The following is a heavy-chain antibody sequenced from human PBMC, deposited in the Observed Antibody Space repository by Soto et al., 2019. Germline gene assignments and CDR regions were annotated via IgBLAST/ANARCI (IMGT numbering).Heavy chain of an antibody. CDR3: ARVRYYYDSSAYYYVFHYFDY. CDR2: INHSGST. J-gene: IGHJ4*02. CDR1: GGSFSGYY. Sequence: PSETLSLTCAVYGGSFSGYYWSWIRQPPGKGLEWIGEINHSGSTNYNPSLKSRVTISVDTSKNQFSLKLSSVTAADTAVYYCARVRYYYDSSAYYYVFHYFDYWDQGTLVTVSS. V-gene: IGHV4-34*01. D-gene: IGHD3-22*01.